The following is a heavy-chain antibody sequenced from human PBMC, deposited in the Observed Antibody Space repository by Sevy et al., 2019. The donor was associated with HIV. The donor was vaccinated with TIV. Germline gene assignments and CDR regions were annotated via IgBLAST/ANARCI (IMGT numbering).Heavy chain of an antibody. V-gene: IGHV4-34*01. CDR1: GGSFSGYY. D-gene: IGHD3-16*02. CDR2: VTHSGNT. Sequence: SETLSLTCAVYGGSFSGYYWSWIRPPPGQGLEWIGEVTHSGNTNYNPSLKSRVTISIDTSKNQFSLKLSSVTAADTAVFYCARGRYRGYLWGSYRPTYFDSWGQGALVTVSS. CDR3: ARGRYRGYLWGSYRPTYFDS. J-gene: IGHJ4*02.